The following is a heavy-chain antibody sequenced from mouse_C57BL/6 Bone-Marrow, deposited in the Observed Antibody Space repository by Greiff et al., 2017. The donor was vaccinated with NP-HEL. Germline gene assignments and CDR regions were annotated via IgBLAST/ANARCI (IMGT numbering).Heavy chain of an antibody. CDR2: SRNKANDYTT. V-gene: IGHV7-1*01. J-gene: IGHJ3*01. CDR1: GFTFSDFY. Sequence: EVHLVDSGGGLVQSGRSLRLSCATSGFTFSDFYMEWVRQAPGKGLEWIAASRNKANDYTTEYSASVKGRFIVSRDTSQSILYLQMNALRAEDTAIYYCARDDGTGRFAYWGQGTLVTVSA. CDR3: ARDDGTGRFAY. D-gene: IGHD4-1*01.